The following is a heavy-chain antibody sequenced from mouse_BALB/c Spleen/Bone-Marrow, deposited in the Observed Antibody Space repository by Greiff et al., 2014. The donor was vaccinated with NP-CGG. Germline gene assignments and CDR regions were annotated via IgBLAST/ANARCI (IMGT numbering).Heavy chain of an antibody. CDR2: INPSSGYT. CDR1: GYTFTSYT. Sequence: QVQLKQSGAELARPGASVKMSCKASGYTFTSYTMHWVKQGPGQGLEWIGYINPSSGYTNYNQKFKDKATLTADKSSSTAYMQLSSLTSEDSAVYYCARYRYDWYFDVWGAGTTVTVSS. D-gene: IGHD2-14*01. CDR3: ARYRYDWYFDV. J-gene: IGHJ1*01. V-gene: IGHV1-4*01.